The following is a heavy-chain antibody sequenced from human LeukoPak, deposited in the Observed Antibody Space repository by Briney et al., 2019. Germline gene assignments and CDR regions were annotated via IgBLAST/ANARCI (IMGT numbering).Heavy chain of an antibody. CDR2: IYYGGST. V-gene: IGHV4-39*01. CDR1: GGSISRSSYY. CDR3: ARPNTVNYAFDI. D-gene: IGHD1-20*01. J-gene: IGHJ3*02. Sequence: PSETLSLTCTVSGGSISRSSYYWGWIRQTPGKGPEWIGSIYYGGSTYYNPSLKSRVTISVDTSKNQFSLKLSSVTAADTALYYCARPNTVNYAFDIWGQGTMVTVSS.